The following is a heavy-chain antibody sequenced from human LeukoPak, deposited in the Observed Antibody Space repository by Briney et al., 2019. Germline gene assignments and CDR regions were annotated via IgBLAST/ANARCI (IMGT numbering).Heavy chain of an antibody. CDR3: ARDRFGFGELDY. CDR1: GGPISSYY. V-gene: IGHV4-59*01. CDR2: IYYSGST. Sequence: PSETLSLTCTVSGGPISSYYWSWIRQPPGKGLEWIGYIYYSGSTNYNPSLKSRVTISVDTSKNQFSLKLSSVTAADTAVYYCARDRFGFGELDYWGQGTLVTVSS. J-gene: IGHJ4*02. D-gene: IGHD3-10*01.